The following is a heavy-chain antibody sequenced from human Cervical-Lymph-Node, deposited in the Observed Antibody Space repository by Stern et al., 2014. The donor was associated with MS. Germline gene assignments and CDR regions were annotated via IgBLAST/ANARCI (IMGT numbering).Heavy chain of an antibody. CDR2: IYHSGAS. CDR1: GGSVSSTNW. V-gene: IGHV4-4*02. J-gene: IGHJ2*01. Sequence: QVQLQESGPGLVKPSGTLSLTCAVSGGSVSSTNWWSWVRQSPGKGLEWSGNIYHSGASDFRQCSRTRVYIPLDNSKNHRSVHLASGTAADTAVYYCARERQQYCNSEGCSYWYFDLWGRGTLVTVSS. D-gene: IGHD2/OR15-2a*01. CDR3: ARERQQYCNSEGCSYWYFDL.